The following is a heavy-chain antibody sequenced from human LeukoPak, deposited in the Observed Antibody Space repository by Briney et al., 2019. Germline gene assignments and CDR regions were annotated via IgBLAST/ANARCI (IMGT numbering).Heavy chain of an antibody. CDR3: ARAFIAARSPFDY. CDR1: GFTVSSNY. J-gene: IGHJ4*02. D-gene: IGHD6-6*01. Sequence: GGSLRLSCAASGFTVSSNYKSWVRQAPGKGLGRVSVIYSGGSTYYADSVKGRVTISRDNSKNTLYLQMTSLRAEDTAVYYCARAFIAARSPFDYWGQGTLVTVSS. CDR2: IYSGGST. V-gene: IGHV3-66*02.